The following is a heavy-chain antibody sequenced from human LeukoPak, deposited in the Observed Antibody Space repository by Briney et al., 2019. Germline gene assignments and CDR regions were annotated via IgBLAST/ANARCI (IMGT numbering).Heavy chain of an antibody. J-gene: IGHJ3*02. CDR3: ASLVVTDDWAFDI. V-gene: IGHV3-74*01. CDR2: IYTDGTTK. Sequence: GGSLRLSCAASGFAFSRYWMHWIRQDPGKGLVWVSAIYTDGTTKRYADSVKGRFTISRDNAKNTLYLQMNSLSVEDTAVYYCASLVVTDDWAFDIWGQGTMVTVSS. CDR1: GFAFSRYW. D-gene: IGHD2-21*02.